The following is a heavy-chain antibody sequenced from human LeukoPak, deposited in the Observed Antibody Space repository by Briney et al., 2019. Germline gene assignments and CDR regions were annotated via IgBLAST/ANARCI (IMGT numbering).Heavy chain of an antibody. CDR1: GGSISSYY. CDR3: ASSRLRFLEWAHYFDY. V-gene: IGHV4-59*12. J-gene: IGHJ4*02. Sequence: SETLSLTCTVSGGSISSYYWSWIRQPPGKGLEWIGYIYYSGSTNYNPSLKSRVTISVDTTKNQFSLKLSSVTAADTAVYYCASSRLRFLEWAHYFDYWGQGTLVTVSS. D-gene: IGHD3-3*01. CDR2: IYYSGST.